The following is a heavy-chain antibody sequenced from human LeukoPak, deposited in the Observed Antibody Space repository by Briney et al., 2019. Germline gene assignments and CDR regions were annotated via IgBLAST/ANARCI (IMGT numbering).Heavy chain of an antibody. D-gene: IGHD3-16*01. J-gene: IGHJ4*02. Sequence: PSETLSLTCAVYGGSFSGYYWSWIRQPPGKGLEWIGEINHSGSTNYNPSLKSRVTISVDTSKNQFSLKLSSVTAADTAVYYCARGPGGRWLPRSFDYWGQGTLVTVSS. CDR3: ARGPGGRWLPRSFDY. CDR2: INHSGST. CDR1: GGSFSGYY. V-gene: IGHV4-34*01.